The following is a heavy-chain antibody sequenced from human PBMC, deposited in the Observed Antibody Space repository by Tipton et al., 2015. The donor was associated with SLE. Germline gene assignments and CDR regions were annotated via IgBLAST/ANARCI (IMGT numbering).Heavy chain of an antibody. J-gene: IGHJ4*02. CDR3: ARDRLNYYDSSGYYGAIDY. V-gene: IGHV4-4*07. Sequence: TLSLTCTVSGGSISSYYWSWIRPPAGKGLEWIGRIYTSGSTNYNPSLKSRVTMSVDTSKNQFSLKLSSVTAADTAVYYCARDRLNYYDSSGYYGAIDYWGQGTLVTVSS. D-gene: IGHD3-22*01. CDR1: GGSISSYY. CDR2: IYTSGST.